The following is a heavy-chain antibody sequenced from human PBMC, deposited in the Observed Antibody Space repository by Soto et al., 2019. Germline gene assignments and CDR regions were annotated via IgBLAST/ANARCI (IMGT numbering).Heavy chain of an antibody. J-gene: IGHJ4*02. D-gene: IGHD2-15*01. V-gene: IGHV4-34*01. CDR1: GGSFSGYY. CDR2: INHSGST. Sequence: PSETLSLTCAVYGGSFSGYYWRWIRQPPGKGLEWIGEINHSGSTNYNPSLKSRVTISVDTSKNQFSLKLSSVTAADTAVYYCARFCSGGSCYWAYWGQGTLVTVSS. CDR3: ARFCSGGSCYWAY.